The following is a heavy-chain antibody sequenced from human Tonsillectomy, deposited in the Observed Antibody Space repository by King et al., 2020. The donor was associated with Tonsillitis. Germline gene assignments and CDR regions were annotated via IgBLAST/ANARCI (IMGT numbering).Heavy chain of an antibody. CDR2: IYTSGST. J-gene: IGHJ4*02. V-gene: IGHV4-4*07. Sequence: VQLQESGPGLVKPSETLSLTCTVSVGSISSYYWSWIRQPAGKGLEWIGRIYTSGSTNYNPSLKRRVTMSVDTSKNQCSLKLSSVSAADTAVYYCARVAEYSGSSFDYWGQGTLVTVSS. CDR3: ARVAEYSGSSFDY. CDR1: VGSISSYY. D-gene: IGHD1-26*01.